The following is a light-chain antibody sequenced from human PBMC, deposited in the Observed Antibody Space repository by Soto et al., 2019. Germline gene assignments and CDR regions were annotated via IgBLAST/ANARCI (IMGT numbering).Light chain of an antibody. V-gene: IGKV3-20*01. CDR3: QQYGNSPRT. J-gene: IGKJ1*01. CDR2: GAS. CDR1: QSVSTSY. Sequence: EIVLTQSPGTLSLPPGERATLSCRASQSVSTSYLAWYEQQPGQAPRLLIYGASRRATGIPHRFSGSGSGTDFTLISSRREPEDFAVYYCQQYGNSPRTFGQGTKVEIK.